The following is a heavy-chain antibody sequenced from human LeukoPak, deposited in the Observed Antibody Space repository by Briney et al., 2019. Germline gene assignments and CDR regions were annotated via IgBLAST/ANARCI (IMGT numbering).Heavy chain of an antibody. CDR2: IDSDGSSR. CDR1: GVTFSYYW. J-gene: IGHJ4*02. D-gene: IGHD5-12*01. V-gene: IGHV3-74*01. CDR3: VREGGYDPFEN. Sequence: GGSRRLSWAAPGVTFSYYWRTWVRQPPGKGLVWFSRIDSDGSSRSYAGSVKGRFTISRDNAKNTLYLQMNSLRAEDTAVYYCVREGGYDPFENWGQGTLVTVSS.